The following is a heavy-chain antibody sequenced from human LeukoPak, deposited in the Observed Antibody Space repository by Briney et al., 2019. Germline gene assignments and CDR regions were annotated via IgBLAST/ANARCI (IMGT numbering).Heavy chain of an antibody. CDR3: ARQTLGYSYGYDY. CDR2: IYYSGNT. D-gene: IGHD5-18*01. CDR1: GGSISSSSYY. V-gene: IGHV4-39*01. Sequence: SETLSLTCTVSGGSISSSSYYWGWSRQPPGKVLEWIGSIYYSGNTYYNPSLKSRVTISVDTSKNQFSLKLSSVTAADTAVYYCARQTLGYSYGYDYWGQGTLVTVSS. J-gene: IGHJ4*02.